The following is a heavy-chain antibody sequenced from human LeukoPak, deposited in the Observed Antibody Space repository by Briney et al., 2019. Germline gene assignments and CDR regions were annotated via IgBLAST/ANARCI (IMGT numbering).Heavy chain of an antibody. CDR3: ARGWRQTIFAYGMDV. CDR1: GGSISSGSYY. Sequence: SQTLSLTCTVSGGSISSGSYYWSWIRQPAGKGLEWIGRIYTSGSTNYNPSLKSRVTISVDTPKNQFSLKLSSVTAADTAVYYCARGWRQTIFAYGMDVWGQGTTVTVSS. D-gene: IGHD3-3*01. CDR2: IYTSGST. J-gene: IGHJ6*02. V-gene: IGHV4-61*02.